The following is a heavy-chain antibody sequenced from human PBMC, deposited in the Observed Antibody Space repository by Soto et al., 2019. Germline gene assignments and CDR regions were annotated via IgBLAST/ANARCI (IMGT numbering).Heavy chain of an antibody. D-gene: IGHD3-3*01. CDR1: GYTFSDYY. CDR3: ASHYDLWTGYLSPVDY. CDR2: IDTSSTKI. V-gene: IGHV3-11*01. J-gene: IGHJ4*02. Sequence: GGSLRLSCAASGYTFSDYYFSWIRQAPGKGLEWISYIDTSSTKIYYADSVRGRFTISRDNGKNSLFLEMNNLRVEDTAVYFCASHYDLWTGYLSPVDYWGRGTLVTVSS.